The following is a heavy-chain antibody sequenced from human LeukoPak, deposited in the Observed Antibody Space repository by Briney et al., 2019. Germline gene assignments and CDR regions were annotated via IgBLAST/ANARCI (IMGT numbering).Heavy chain of an antibody. CDR3: ARHSKVVVTANGCNWFDP. CDR1: GYSFTSYW. CDR2: IDPSDSYT. J-gene: IGHJ5*02. Sequence: GESLKISCKGSGYSFTSYWISWVRQMPGKGLEWMGRIDPSDSYTNYSPSFQGHVTISADKSISTAYLQWSSLKASDTAMYYCARHSKVVVTANGCNWFDPWGQGTLVTVSS. V-gene: IGHV5-10-1*01. D-gene: IGHD2-15*01.